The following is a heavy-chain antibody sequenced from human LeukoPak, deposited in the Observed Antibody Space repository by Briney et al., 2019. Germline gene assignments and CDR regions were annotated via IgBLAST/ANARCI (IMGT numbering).Heavy chain of an antibody. CDR3: AREGKMTTVNLFGY. CDR1: GYTFTSYG. J-gene: IGHJ4*02. Sequence: ASVKVSCKASGYTFTSYGISWVRQAPGQGLEWMGWINPNSGGTNYAQKFQGRVTMTRDTSISTDYMELSRLRSDDTAVYYCAREGKMTTVNLFGYWGQGTLVTVSS. CDR2: INPNSGGT. D-gene: IGHD4-17*01. V-gene: IGHV1-2*02.